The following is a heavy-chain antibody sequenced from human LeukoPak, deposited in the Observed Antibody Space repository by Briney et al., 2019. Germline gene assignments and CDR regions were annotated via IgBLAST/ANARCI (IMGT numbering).Heavy chain of an antibody. CDR3: ARDSFETDIDY. J-gene: IGHJ4*02. CDR1: GFTFSTYW. Sequence: PGGSLRLSCAVSGFTFSTYWMSWVRQAPGKGLEWVGNIKEDGSEKYYVDSMKGRFTISRDNAKNSLYLQMNSPRVEDTAVYYCARDSFETDIDYWGQGTLVTVSS. D-gene: IGHD1-14*01. V-gene: IGHV3-7*01. CDR2: IKEDGSEK.